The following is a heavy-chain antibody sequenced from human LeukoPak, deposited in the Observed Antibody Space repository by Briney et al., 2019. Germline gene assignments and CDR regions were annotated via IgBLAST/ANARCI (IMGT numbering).Heavy chain of an antibody. CDR1: GFSLSTSGVG. D-gene: IGHD3-10*01. J-gene: IGHJ3*02. Sequence: SGPTLVNPTQTLTLTCTFSGFSLSTSGVGVGWIRQPPGKALEWLALIYWNDDKRYIPSLKSRLTITKDTSKNQVVLTMPNIDPVDTATYYCAHRRMVRGATNAFDIWGQGTMVTVSS. V-gene: IGHV2-5*01. CDR2: IYWNDDK. CDR3: AHRRMVRGATNAFDI.